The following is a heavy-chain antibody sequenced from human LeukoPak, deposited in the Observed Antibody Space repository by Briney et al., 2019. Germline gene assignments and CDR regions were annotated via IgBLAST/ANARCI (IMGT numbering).Heavy chain of an antibody. V-gene: IGHV1-3*01. J-gene: IGHJ3*02. D-gene: IGHD4-11*01. CDR1: GYPFTSYA. Sequence: GASVKVSCTPSGYPFTSYAMHWVRQAPGHRLEWMEWINAGNGNTKYSQKFQGRVTITRDTSASTAYMELSSLRSEDTAVYYCASSIYGNDAFDIWGQGTMVTVSS. CDR2: INAGNGNT. CDR3: ASSIYGNDAFDI.